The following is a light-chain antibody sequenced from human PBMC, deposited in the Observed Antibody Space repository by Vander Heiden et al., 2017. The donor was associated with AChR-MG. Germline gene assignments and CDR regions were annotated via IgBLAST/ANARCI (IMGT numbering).Light chain of an antibody. CDR3: QQDGSSRGT. V-gene: IGKV3-20*01. J-gene: IGKJ1*01. CDR2: GAS. Sequence: IVLTQSAGTVSLAPGATATRSCRASHSISSSYVAWYQQKPGQAPTLLIYGASRRATGIADRFSGSGSGTDFTLTISRLEPEDFAVYFCQQDGSSRGTFGQGAKVEIK. CDR1: HSISSSY.